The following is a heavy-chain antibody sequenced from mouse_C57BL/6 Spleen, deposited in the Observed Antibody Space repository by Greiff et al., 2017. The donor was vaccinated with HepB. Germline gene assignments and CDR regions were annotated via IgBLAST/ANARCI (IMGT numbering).Heavy chain of an antibody. CDR2: INPNNGGT. V-gene: IGHV1-26*01. Sequence: VQLQQSGPELVKPGASVKISCKASGYTFTDYYMNWVKQSHGKSLEWIGDINPNNGGTSYNQKFKGKATLTVDKSSSTAYMELRSLTSEDSAVYYCARRWYYGSPLYFDYWGQGTTLTVSS. CDR3: ARRWYYGSPLYFDY. D-gene: IGHD1-1*01. CDR1: GYTFTDYY. J-gene: IGHJ2*01.